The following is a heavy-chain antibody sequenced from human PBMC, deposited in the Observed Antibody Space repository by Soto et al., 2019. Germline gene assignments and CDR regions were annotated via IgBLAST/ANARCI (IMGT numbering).Heavy chain of an antibody. D-gene: IGHD3-16*01. J-gene: IGHJ6*02. Sequence: EVQLLESGGGLVQPGGSLRLSCAASGFTFSSYAMSWVRQAPGKGLEWVSAISGTGGSTYYADSVKGRFTFSRANSKRXLXXQMNSMRAEDTAVYYCEREVWGGGWPNYYDYGMDVWGQGTTVNVSS. CDR3: EREVWGGGWPNYYDYGMDV. CDR2: ISGTGGST. V-gene: IGHV3-23*01. CDR1: GFTFSSYA.